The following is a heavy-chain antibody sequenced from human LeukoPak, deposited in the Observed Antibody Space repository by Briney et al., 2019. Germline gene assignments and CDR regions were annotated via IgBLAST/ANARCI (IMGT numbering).Heavy chain of an antibody. D-gene: IGHD5-18*01. Sequence: GGSLRLSCAASGFTFSSYAMHWVRQPPGKGLEWVAVISYDGSNKYYADSVKGRFTISRDNSKNTLYLQMNSLRAEDTAVYYCARATALVDYWGQGTLVTVSS. CDR1: GFTFSSYA. V-gene: IGHV3-30*04. J-gene: IGHJ4*02. CDR2: ISYDGSNK. CDR3: ARATALVDY.